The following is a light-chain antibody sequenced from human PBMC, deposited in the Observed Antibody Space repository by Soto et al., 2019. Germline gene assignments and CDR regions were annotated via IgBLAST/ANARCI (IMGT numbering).Light chain of an antibody. CDR3: QQRTNWPSFT. V-gene: IGKV3-11*01. J-gene: IGKJ5*01. CDR1: QSVSSY. CDR2: DAS. Sequence: EIVLTQSPATLSLSPGERATLSCRASQSVSSYLACYQHQPGQAPRLLIHDASIRATAIPARFTGSGSGTGSKLTITSRAAEDFALYDCQQRTNWPSFTFGQGTLLEIK.